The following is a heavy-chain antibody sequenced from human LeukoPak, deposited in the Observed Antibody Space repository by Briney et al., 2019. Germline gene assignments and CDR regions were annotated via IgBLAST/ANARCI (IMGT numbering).Heavy chain of an antibody. CDR2: ISSSSSYI. CDR3: ARDEAYDFWSAHSGNWFDP. V-gene: IGHV3-21*01. CDR1: GFTFSSYS. J-gene: IGHJ5*02. Sequence: GGSLRLSCAASGFTFSSYSITWVRQAPGKGLEWVSSISSSSSYIYYADSVKGRFTISRDNAKNSLYLQMNSLRAEDTAVYYCARDEAYDFWSAHSGNWFDPWGQGTLVTVSS. D-gene: IGHD3-3*01.